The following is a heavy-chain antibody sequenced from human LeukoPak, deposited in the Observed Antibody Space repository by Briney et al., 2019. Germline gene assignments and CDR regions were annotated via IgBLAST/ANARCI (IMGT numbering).Heavy chain of an antibody. Sequence: GGSLRLSCAASGFTFSSYTMNWVRQAPGKGLEWVSYIDLSGSTLYYVDSVKGRFTISRDNSKNSLYLQTNSLRAEDTAVYYCARGPPLFDPWGQGTLVAVSS. CDR1: GFTFSSYT. V-gene: IGHV3-48*04. J-gene: IGHJ5*02. CDR3: ARGPPLFDP. CDR2: IDLSGSTL.